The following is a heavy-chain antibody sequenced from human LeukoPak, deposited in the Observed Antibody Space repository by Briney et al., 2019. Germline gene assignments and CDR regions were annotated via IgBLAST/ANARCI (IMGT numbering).Heavy chain of an antibody. Sequence: ASVKVSCKASRYTFTSYGISWVRQAPGQGLAWTGSTRAYTGPTTYAPKLQGRVTMTTDTSTSTAYMERRSLRSNDTALYYCARDSDYDILTGYYTSVNRGFDYWGQGTLVTVSS. J-gene: IGHJ4*02. CDR3: ARDSDYDILTGYYTSVNRGFDY. CDR1: RYTFTSYG. D-gene: IGHD3-9*01. CDR2: TRAYTGPT. V-gene: IGHV1-18*04.